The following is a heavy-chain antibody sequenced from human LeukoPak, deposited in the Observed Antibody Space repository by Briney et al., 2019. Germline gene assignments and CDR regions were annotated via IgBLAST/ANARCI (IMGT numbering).Heavy chain of an antibody. Sequence: GASVKVSCKASGYTFTSYGISWVRQAPGQGLEWMGWISAYNGNTNYAQKLQGRVTMTTDTSTSTAYMELRSLRSDDTAVYYCARVLAAAGTGNWFDPWGQGTLVTVSS. CDR3: ARVLAAAGTGNWFDP. CDR1: GYTFTSYG. J-gene: IGHJ5*02. V-gene: IGHV1-18*01. D-gene: IGHD6-13*01. CDR2: ISAYNGNT.